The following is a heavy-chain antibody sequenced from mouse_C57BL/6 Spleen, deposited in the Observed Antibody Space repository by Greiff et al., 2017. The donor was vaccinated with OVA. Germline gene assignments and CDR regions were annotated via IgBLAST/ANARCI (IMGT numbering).Heavy chain of an antibody. V-gene: IGHV5-17*01. CDR3: ARGEALYSNHPYWYFDV. CDR2: ISSGSSTI. Sequence: EVKVVESGGGLVKPGGSLKLSCAASGFTFSDYGMHWVRQAPEKGLEWVAYISSGSSTIYYADTVKGRFTISRDNAKNTLFLQMTSLRSEDTAMYYCARGEALYSNHPYWYFDVWGTGTTVTVSS. J-gene: IGHJ1*03. CDR1: GFTFSDYG. D-gene: IGHD2-5*01.